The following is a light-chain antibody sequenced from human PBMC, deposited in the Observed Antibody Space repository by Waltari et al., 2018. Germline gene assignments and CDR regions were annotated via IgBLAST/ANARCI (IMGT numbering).Light chain of an antibody. J-gene: IGKJ4*01. Sequence: DIQMTQSPSSLSTSVGDRVTITCQASQDSSNYLNWYQQKPGKAPKLLIYDASNLERGVPSRFSGSGSGTDFTFTISSLQPEDFATYYWQHYHSLPLTFGGGTKVEI. CDR3: QHYHSLPLT. CDR2: DAS. CDR1: QDSSNY. V-gene: IGKV1-33*01.